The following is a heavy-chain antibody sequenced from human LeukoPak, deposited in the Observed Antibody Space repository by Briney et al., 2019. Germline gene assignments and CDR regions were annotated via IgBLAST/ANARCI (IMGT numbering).Heavy chain of an antibody. Sequence: GGSLRLSCAASAFPFSTYTMHWVRQAPGKGLEWVSSISSSSTIYYADSVKGRFTISRDNAKNSLYLQMNSLRAEDTAVYYCARAWVGAFDIWGQGTMVTVSS. CDR2: ISSSSTI. CDR1: AFPFSTYT. J-gene: IGHJ3*02. D-gene: IGHD1-26*01. V-gene: IGHV3-69-1*01. CDR3: ARAWVGAFDI.